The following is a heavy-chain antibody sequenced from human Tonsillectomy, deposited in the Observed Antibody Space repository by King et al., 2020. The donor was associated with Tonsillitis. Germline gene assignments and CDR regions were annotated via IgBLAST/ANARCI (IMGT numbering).Heavy chain of an antibody. D-gene: IGHD6-19*01. V-gene: IGHV1-69-2*01. Sequence: QLVQSGAEVKKPGATVKISCKVSGYTFTTYNMTWLQRAPGKGFECGDLVYPEYVKKIYEEKFQGRVTITADTSTDTAYMELSSLRSEDTAVYYCATSKPDSSGYTSWGQGTLVTVSS. CDR3: ATSKPDSSGYTS. J-gene: IGHJ5*02. CDR1: GYTFTTYN. CDR2: VYPEYVKK.